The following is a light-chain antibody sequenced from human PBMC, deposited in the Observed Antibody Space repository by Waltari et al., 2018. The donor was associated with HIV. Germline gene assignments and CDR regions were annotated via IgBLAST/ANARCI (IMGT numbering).Light chain of an antibody. CDR1: QSVSSN. CDR2: GAS. Sequence: EIVMPQSPATRSVSPGERATRSCRASQSVSSNLAWYQQKPGQAPRRLIYGASTRATGIPARCSGSGSGTEFTLTISSLQSEDFAVYYCQQYDNWPLTFGGGTKVEIK. V-gene: IGKV3-15*01. CDR3: QQYDNWPLT. J-gene: IGKJ4*01.